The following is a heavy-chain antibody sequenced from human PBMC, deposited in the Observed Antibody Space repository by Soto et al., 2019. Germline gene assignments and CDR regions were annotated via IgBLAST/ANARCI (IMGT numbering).Heavy chain of an antibody. D-gene: IGHD2-8*01. CDR3: ARGGVY. V-gene: IGHV3-48*03. Sequence: PVGSLRLSCEATGFTFSSHEMNWIRQTPGKRLEWIAKISGSGSTINYADSVKGRFTISRDNVQRTLHLQMDSLRVADTGVYYCARGGVYWGRGTLVTVSS. CDR2: ISGSGSTI. J-gene: IGHJ1*01. CDR1: GFTFSSHE.